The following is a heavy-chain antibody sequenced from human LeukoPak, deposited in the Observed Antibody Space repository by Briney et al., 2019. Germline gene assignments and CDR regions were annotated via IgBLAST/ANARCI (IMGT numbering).Heavy chain of an antibody. Sequence: SETLPLTCAVYGGSFSGYYWSWIRQPPGKGLEWIGEINHSGSTNYNPSLKSRVTISVDTSKNQFSLKLSSVTAADTAVYYCARGISHSSGWYKMGYYFDYWGQGTLVTVSS. CDR1: GGSFSGYY. CDR3: ARGISHSSGWYKMGYYFDY. CDR2: INHSGST. D-gene: IGHD6-19*01. J-gene: IGHJ4*02. V-gene: IGHV4-34*01.